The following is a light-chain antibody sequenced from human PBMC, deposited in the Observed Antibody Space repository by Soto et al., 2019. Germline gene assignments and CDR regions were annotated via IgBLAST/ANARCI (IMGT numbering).Light chain of an antibody. CDR1: QTISSW. Sequence: DIHMTQSPSTLPASVGYRVTVTCRASQTISSWLAWYQQKPGKAPKLLIYKASTLKSGVPSRFSGSGSGTDFTLTISSLQPEDFATYYCQQSYSTAITFGQGTRLEI. CDR2: KAS. J-gene: IGKJ5*01. CDR3: QQSYSTAIT. V-gene: IGKV1-5*03.